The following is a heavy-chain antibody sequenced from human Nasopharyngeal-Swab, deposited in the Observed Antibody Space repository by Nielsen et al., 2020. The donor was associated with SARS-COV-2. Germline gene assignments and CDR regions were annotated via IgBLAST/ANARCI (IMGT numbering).Heavy chain of an antibody. CDR2: IYYSGST. Sequence: SETLSLTCTVSGCSISSSSYYWGWIRQPPGKGLEWIGSIYYSGSTYYNPSLKRLVTISVDTSKNQFSLKLSSVTAADTAVYYCARRITMVRGVIGSYYGMDVWGQGTTVTVSS. D-gene: IGHD3-10*01. CDR1: GCSISSSSYY. J-gene: IGHJ6*02. V-gene: IGHV4-39*01. CDR3: ARRITMVRGVIGSYYGMDV.